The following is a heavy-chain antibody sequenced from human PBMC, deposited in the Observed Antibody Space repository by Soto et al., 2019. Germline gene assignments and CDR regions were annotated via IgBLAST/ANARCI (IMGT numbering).Heavy chain of an antibody. D-gene: IGHD3-22*01. CDR3: ASAPEHYYDSSGSLAYFDY. V-gene: IGHV1-69*13. J-gene: IGHJ4*02. CDR1: GGTFSSYA. CDR2: ISPIFGTA. Sequence: PVKVSCKASGGTFSSYAISWVRQAPGQGLEWMGGISPIFGTANYAQKFQGRVTMTADESTSTAYMELSSLSSEDTAVYSCASAPEHYYDSSGSLAYFDYWGQGTLVTVSS.